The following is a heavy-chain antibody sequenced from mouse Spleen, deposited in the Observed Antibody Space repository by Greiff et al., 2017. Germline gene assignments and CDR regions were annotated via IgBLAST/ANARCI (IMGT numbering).Heavy chain of an antibody. J-gene: IGHJ4*01. V-gene: IGHV1S81*02. CDR2: INPSNGRT. Sequence: VQLQQSGAELVKPGASVKLSCKASGYTFTSYWMHWVKQRPGQGLEWIGEINPSNGRTNYNEKFKSKATLTVDKSSSTAYMQLSSLTSEDSAVYYCARREGTGGAMDYWGQGTSVTVSS. CDR1: GYTFTSYW. D-gene: IGHD3-3*01. CDR3: ARREGTGGAMDY.